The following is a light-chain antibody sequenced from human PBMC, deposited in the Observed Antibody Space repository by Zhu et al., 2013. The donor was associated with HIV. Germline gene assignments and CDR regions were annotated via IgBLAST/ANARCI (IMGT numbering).Light chain of an antibody. Sequence: EIVMTQSPATLSVSPGERATLSCRASQSVSSKLAWYQQKPGQAPRLLIYAASTLQSGVPSRFSGSGSGTDFTLTISSLQPEDVATYYCQKYNSAPPAFGGGTKVEIK. CDR3: QKYNSAPPA. J-gene: IGKJ4*01. CDR1: QSVSSK. CDR2: AAS. V-gene: IGKV3-15*01.